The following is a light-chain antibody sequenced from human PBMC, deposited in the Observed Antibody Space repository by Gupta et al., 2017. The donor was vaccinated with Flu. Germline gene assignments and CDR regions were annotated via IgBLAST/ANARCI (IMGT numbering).Light chain of an antibody. CDR1: NIGSKN. J-gene: IGLJ2*01. CDR3: QLWDSSTVV. CDR2: RDS. V-gene: IGLV3-9*01. Sequence: SYELTQPLSVSVALGPTARITCGGNNIGSKNVHWYQQKPGQATVLVIYRDSNRPSGIPERFSGSNSGNTATLTISRPQAGDEADYCCQLWDSSTVVFGGGTKLTVL.